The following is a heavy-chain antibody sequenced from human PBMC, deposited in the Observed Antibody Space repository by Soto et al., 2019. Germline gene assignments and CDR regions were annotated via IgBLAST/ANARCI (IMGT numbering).Heavy chain of an antibody. Sequence: GSLRLSCAASGFTFSAFGMHWVRQAPGKGLEWVAIISYDGILKYYADSVKGRFTISRDTSKGALYLQMNSLRPEGTAVYYCAKDFKVSGGHYGSLNYYYGMDVWGQGTTVTVSS. CDR1: GFTFSAFG. CDR3: AKDFKVSGGHYGSLNYYYGMDV. D-gene: IGHD3-10*01. J-gene: IGHJ6*02. CDR2: ISYDGILK. V-gene: IGHV3-30*18.